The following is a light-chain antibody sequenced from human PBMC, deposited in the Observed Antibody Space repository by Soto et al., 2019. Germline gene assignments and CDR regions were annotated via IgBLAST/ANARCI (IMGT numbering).Light chain of an antibody. J-gene: IGKJ1*01. CDR2: DAS. CDR3: QQYHSRRT. CDR1: QTIGSW. Sequence: DIQMTQSPSTLSASVGDRVTVTCRASQTIGSWLAWYQQKPGRAPKLLIFDASSLESGVPSRFSGNGSGTEFTLTISSLQPDDFATYYCQQYHSRRTFGQGTKVEIK. V-gene: IGKV1-5*01.